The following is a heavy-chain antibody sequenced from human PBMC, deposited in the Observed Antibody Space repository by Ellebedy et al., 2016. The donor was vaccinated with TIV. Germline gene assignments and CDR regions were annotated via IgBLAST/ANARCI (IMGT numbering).Heavy chain of an antibody. D-gene: IGHD4/OR15-4a*01. CDR1: GFTFSSYG. V-gene: IGHV3-30*03. CDR3: AREATLKFNWFDP. CDR2: ISYDGSNK. J-gene: IGHJ5*02. Sequence: GGSLRLSCAASGFTFSSYGMHWVRQAPGKGLEWVAVISYDGSNKYYADSVKGRFTISRDNSKNTVYLQMNSLRAEDTAVYYCAREATLKFNWFDPWGQGTLVTVSS.